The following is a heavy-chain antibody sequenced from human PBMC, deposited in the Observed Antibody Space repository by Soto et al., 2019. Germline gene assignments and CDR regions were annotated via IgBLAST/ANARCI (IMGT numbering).Heavy chain of an antibody. D-gene: IGHD3-16*02. J-gene: IGHJ4*02. CDR2: IYWNDDK. CDR1: GFSLSPSGVG. V-gene: IGHV2-5*01. Sequence: SGPTLVHPTQTLTLTCTFSGFSLSPSGVGVGWIRQPPGKALEWLALIYWNDDKRYSPSLKSRLTITKGTSKNQVVLKMTNMDTVDTATYYCALSLGCCDYDYVWGSYRYTYFDYWGQGTLVTVSS. CDR3: ALSLGCCDYDYVWGSYRYTYFDY.